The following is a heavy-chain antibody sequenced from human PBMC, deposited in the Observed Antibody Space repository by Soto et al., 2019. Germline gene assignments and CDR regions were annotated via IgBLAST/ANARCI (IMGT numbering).Heavy chain of an antibody. Sequence: PGESLKISCKGSGYSFTSYWIGWVRQMPGKGLEWMGIIYPGDSDTRYSPSFQGQVTISADKSISTAYLQWSSLKASDTAMYYCARMRPNTAMVTYYYYYGMDVWGQGTTVTVSS. CDR2: IYPGDSDT. D-gene: IGHD5-18*01. V-gene: IGHV5-51*01. CDR3: ARMRPNTAMVTYYYYYGMDV. CDR1: GYSFTSYW. J-gene: IGHJ6*02.